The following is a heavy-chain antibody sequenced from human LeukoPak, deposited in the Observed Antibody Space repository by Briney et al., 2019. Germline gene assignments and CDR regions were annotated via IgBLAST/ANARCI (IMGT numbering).Heavy chain of an antibody. D-gene: IGHD2/OR15-2a*01. V-gene: IGHV1-18*01. CDR2: ISAYNGNT. J-gene: IGHJ4*02. CDR1: GYTFTSYD. CDR3: ARDPLLLRY. Sequence: ASVKVSCKASGYTFTSYDINWVRQATGQGLEWMGWISAYNGNTNYAQRLQGRVTMTTDTSTTTAYMELRSLRSDDTAVYYCARDPLLLRYWGQGTLVTVSS.